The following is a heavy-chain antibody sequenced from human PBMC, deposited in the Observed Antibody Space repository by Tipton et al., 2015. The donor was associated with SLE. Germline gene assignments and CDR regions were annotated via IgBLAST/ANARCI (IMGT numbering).Heavy chain of an antibody. D-gene: IGHD7-27*01. CDR2: INHSGST. Sequence: LRLSCAVYGGSFSGYYWSWIRQPPGKGLEWIGEINHSGSTNYNPSLKSRVTISVDTSKNQFSLKLSSVTAADTAVYYCARGPLGYGFDYWGQGTLVTVSS. V-gene: IGHV4-34*01. CDR1: GGSFSGYY. J-gene: IGHJ4*02. CDR3: ARGPLGYGFDY.